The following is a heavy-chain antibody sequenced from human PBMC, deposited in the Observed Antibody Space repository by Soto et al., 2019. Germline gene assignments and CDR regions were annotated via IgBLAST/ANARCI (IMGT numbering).Heavy chain of an antibody. Sequence: ASVKGSCKTSGDTFTSYGISWVRKNNGQGLEWMGWISAYNGNTNYAQKLQGRVTMTTDTSTSTAYMELRSLRSDDTAVYYCARATVDTAMVPSGYWGQGTLVTVSS. J-gene: IGHJ4*02. CDR1: GDTFTSYG. D-gene: IGHD5-18*01. V-gene: IGHV1-18*01. CDR3: ARATVDTAMVPSGY. CDR2: ISAYNGNT.